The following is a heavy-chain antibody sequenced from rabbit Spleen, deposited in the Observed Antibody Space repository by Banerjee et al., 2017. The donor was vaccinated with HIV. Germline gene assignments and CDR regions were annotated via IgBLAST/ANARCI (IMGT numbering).Heavy chain of an antibody. CDR1: GFSFNSGYD. J-gene: IGHJ4*01. D-gene: IGHD4-2*01. CDR2: SYAGSSGNT. CDR3: ARGGYGGHIYAMGL. V-gene: IGHV1S45*01. Sequence: QEQLVESGGDLVKPGASLTLTCKASGFSFNSGYDMCWVRQAPGKGLEWIACSYAGSSGNTYSAIWAKGRFTISKTSSTTVTLQMTSLTDADTATYFCARGGYGGHIYAMGLWGPGTLVTVS.